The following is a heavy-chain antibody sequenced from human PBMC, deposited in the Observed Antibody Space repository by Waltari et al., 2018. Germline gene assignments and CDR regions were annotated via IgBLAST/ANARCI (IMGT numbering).Heavy chain of an antibody. D-gene: IGHD3-22*01. J-gene: IGHJ4*02. CDR2: ISYDESTN. CDR3: AYSPRDFYYDSSGFDY. V-gene: IGHV3-30-3*01. Sequence: QVQLVESGGGVVQPGRSLRLSCAASGVTFSSYAMHWVRQAPGKGLEGVALISYDESTNFVADSVKGRVTISRDNSKKPLYLQMNSLRAEDTAVYYCAYSPRDFYYDSSGFDYWGQGTLVAVSS. CDR1: GVTFSSYA.